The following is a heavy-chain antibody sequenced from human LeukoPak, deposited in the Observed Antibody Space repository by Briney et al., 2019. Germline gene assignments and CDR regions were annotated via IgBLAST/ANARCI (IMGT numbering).Heavy chain of an antibody. D-gene: IGHD1-7*01. V-gene: IGHV3-7*01. Sequence: GGSLRLSCAASGFSFSSYSTTWVRQAPGKGLEWVANINQDGSEKYYVDSVKGRFTISRDNARKSLCLQMSSLRAEDTAVYYCARDLKLELPASSGYCYGMDVWSQGTTVTVSS. CDR3: ARDLKLELPASSGYCYGMDV. J-gene: IGHJ6*02. CDR1: GFSFSSYS. CDR2: INQDGSEK.